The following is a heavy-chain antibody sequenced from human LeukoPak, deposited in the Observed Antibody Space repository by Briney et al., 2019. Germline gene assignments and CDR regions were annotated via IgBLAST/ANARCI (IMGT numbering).Heavy chain of an antibody. CDR1: GFTFSSYS. D-gene: IGHD3-22*01. Sequence: GGSLRLSCAASGFTFSSYSMNWVRQAPGKGLEWVSYISSSGSTIYYADSVKGRFTISRDNAKNSLYLQMNSLRGEDTAVYYCARGTLYYYDSSGYKDYWGQGTLVTVSS. J-gene: IGHJ4*02. CDR2: ISSSGSTI. V-gene: IGHV3-48*04. CDR3: ARGTLYYYDSSGYKDY.